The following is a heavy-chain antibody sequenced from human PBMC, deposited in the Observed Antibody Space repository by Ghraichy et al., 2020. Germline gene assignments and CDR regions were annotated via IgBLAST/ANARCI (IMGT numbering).Heavy chain of an antibody. Sequence: SETLSLTCTVSGASISSYYWGWIRQPPGKGLEWIAYIYYSENISYNPSLKSQVTTSVDRSKRQFSLKLSSVTAADTAVYYCARVYGYNYYYFDYWGQGTLVTVSS. CDR2: IYYSENI. J-gene: IGHJ4*02. V-gene: IGHV4-59*01. CDR3: ARVYGYNYYYFDY. D-gene: IGHD5-24*01. CDR1: GASISSYY.